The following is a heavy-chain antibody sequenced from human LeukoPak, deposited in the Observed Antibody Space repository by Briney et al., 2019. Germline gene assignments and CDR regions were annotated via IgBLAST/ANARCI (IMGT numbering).Heavy chain of an antibody. J-gene: IGHJ4*02. D-gene: IGHD1-14*01. CDR1: GYSFTTDW. CDR3: AKVTGATFYFDD. CDR2: IFPGDSET. V-gene: IGHV5-51*01. Sequence: PGESLKISFKTSGYSFTTDWIGWVRQMPGKGLEWMGLIFPGDSETRYSPSFQGHVTISADKSISTAYLHWSSLRASDTAKYYCAKVTGATFYFDDWGQGTLVTVSS.